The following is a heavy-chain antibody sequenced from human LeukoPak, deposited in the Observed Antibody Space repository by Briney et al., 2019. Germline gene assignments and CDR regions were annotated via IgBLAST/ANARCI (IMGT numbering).Heavy chain of an antibody. V-gene: IGHV5-51*01. J-gene: IGHJ4*02. CDR1: GYSFTNYW. Sequence: GESLKTSFRGSGYSFTNYWIGWVRQVPGKGLEWMGIIYPGDSDTIYSPSFQGPVTISAEKSITTAYLQCSSPKASDTAMYYCARSESGSYRPRFDYWGQGTLVTVSS. D-gene: IGHD3-10*01. CDR3: ARSESGSYRPRFDY. CDR2: IYPGDSDT.